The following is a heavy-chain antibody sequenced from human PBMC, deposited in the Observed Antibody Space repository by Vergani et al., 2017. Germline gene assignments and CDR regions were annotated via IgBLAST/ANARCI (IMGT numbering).Heavy chain of an antibody. J-gene: IGHJ4*02. D-gene: IGHD5-24*01. CDR3: ARGRDGSNLIDY. V-gene: IGHV3-30*03. Sequence: QVQLVESGGGVVQPGRSLRLSCAASGFTFSSYGMHWVRQAPGKGLEWVAVISYDGSNKYYADSVKGRFTISRDNAKNSLYLQMNSLRAEDTAVYYCARGRDGSNLIDYWGQGTLVTVSS. CDR2: ISYDGSNK. CDR1: GFTFSSYG.